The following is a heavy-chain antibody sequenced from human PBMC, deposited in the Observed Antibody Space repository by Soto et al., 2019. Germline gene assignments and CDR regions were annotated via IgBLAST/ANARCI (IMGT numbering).Heavy chain of an antibody. CDR1: GFTFSSYW. V-gene: IGHV3-74*01. CDR3: ARGPYYYYGMDV. CDR2: INSDGSST. J-gene: IGHJ6*02. Sequence: PGGSLRLSCAASGFTFSSYWMHWVRQAPGKGLVWVSRINSDGSSTSYADSVKGRFTISRDNAKNTLYLKMNSLRAEDTAVYYCARGPYYYYGMDVWGQGTTVTVSS.